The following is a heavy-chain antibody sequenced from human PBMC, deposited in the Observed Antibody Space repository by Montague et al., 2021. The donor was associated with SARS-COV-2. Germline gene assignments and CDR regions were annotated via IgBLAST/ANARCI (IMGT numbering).Heavy chain of an antibody. CDR3: VKDENWAFDV. J-gene: IGHJ3*01. V-gene: IGHV3-48*01. CDR2: IHSNGRI. D-gene: IGHD1-1*01. CDR1: GFTFGYYT. Sequence: SLRLSCAASGFTFGYYTMNWVRQAPGKGLEWLSYIHSNGRIFYGDSVKGRFSVSRDDAKNSLYLQMTSLSAEDTALYFCVKDENWAFDVWGQGTVVTVSS.